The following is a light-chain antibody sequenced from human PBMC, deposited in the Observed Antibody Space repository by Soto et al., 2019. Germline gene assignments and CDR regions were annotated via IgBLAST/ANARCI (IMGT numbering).Light chain of an antibody. V-gene: IGLV2-14*01. Sequence: SALTQPASVSGSPGQSVTISCTGTSSDVGGYNYVSWYQQHPGKAPKRMIYEVSNRPSGVSNRFSGSTSGNTASLTISGLQAEDEADYYSTSYTSSITYVFGTGTKVTVL. CDR2: EVS. J-gene: IGLJ1*01. CDR1: SSDVGGYNY. CDR3: TSYTSSITYV.